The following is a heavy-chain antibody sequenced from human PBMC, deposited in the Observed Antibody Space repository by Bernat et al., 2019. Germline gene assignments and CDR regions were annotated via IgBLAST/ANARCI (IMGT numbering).Heavy chain of an antibody. D-gene: IGHD6-6*01. CDR2: ILYSGST. J-gene: IGHJ2*01. V-gene: IGHV4-39*01. CDR1: GDSISRNNYY. Sequence: QQQLQESGPGLVKPSETLFLTCSVSGDSISRNNYYWGWIRQPPEKGLEWIGSILYSGSTYYNPSLKSRVTISVDRSKNQFSLMLTSVTAADTAVFYCARHIWDGDSSSWYFDVWGRGTLVSVFS. CDR3: ARHIWDGDSSSWYFDV.